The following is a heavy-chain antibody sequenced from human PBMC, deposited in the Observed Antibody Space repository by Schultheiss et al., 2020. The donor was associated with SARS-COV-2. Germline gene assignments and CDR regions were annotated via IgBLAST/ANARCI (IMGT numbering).Heavy chain of an antibody. V-gene: IGHV4-59*04. CDR1: GGSISSYY. J-gene: IGHJ4*02. CDR3: AREGGELRPY. Sequence: SETLSLTCTVSGGSISSYYWSWIRQPPGKGLEWIGSIYHSGSTYYNPSLKSRVTISVDTSKNQFSLKLSSVTAADTAVYYCAREGGELRPYWGQGTLVTVSS. D-gene: IGHD1-26*01. CDR2: IYHSGST.